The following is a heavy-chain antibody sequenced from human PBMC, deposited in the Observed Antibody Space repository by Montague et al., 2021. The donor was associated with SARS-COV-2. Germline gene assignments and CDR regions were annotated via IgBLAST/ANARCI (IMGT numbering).Heavy chain of an antibody. Sequence: TLSLTCTVSGGSISSSGYYWGWIRQPPGKGLEWIGSIYYSGSTYYNPSLKSRVTISVDTSKNQFSLKLSSVTAADTAVYYCARFPTSYYYDSKAAPATPDAFDIWGQGTMVTVSS. CDR1: GGSISSSGYY. V-gene: IGHV4-39*01. CDR2: IYYSGST. D-gene: IGHD3-22*01. CDR3: ARFPTSYYYDSKAAPATPDAFDI. J-gene: IGHJ3*02.